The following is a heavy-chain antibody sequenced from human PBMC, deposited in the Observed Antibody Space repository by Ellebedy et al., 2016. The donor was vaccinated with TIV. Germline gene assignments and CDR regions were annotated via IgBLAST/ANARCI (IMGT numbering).Heavy chain of an antibody. Sequence: ASVKVSXXACGYTFTTYTMHWVRQAPGQRLEWMGWINAGNGNTKYSQNFKGRVTITRDTSASTAYMELASLRSEDTAIYYCARETHFYDSRSDYPWGSWGQGTRVTVSS. D-gene: IGHD3-22*01. V-gene: IGHV1-3*01. CDR2: INAGNGNT. J-gene: IGHJ5*02. CDR3: ARETHFYDSRSDYPWGS. CDR1: GYTFTTYT.